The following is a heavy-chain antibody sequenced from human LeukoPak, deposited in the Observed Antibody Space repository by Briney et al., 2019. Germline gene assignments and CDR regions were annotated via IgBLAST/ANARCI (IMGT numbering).Heavy chain of an antibody. D-gene: IGHD5-24*01. V-gene: IGHV3-30*18. J-gene: IGHJ3*02. Sequence: GRSLRLSCAASGFTFSSYGMHWVRQAPGKGLEWVAVISYDGSNKYYADSVKGRFTISRDNSKNTLHLQMNSLRAEDTAVYYCAKDRNRWLQGWELAFDIWGQGTMVTVSS. CDR3: AKDRNRWLQGWELAFDI. CDR2: ISYDGSNK. CDR1: GFTFSSYG.